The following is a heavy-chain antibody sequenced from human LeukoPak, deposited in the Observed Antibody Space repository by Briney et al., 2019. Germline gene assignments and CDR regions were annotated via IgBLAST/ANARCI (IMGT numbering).Heavy chain of an antibody. CDR2: IIPIFGTA. V-gene: IGHV1-69*05. CDR3: ARELEPLTAYFDY. Sequence: ASVKVSCKASGGTFSSYAISWVRQAPGQGLEWMGGIIPIFGTANYAQKFQGRVTITTDESTSTAYMELSSLRSEDTAVYYCARELEPLTAYFDYWGQGTLVTVSS. CDR1: GGTFSSYA. D-gene: IGHD1-1*01. J-gene: IGHJ4*02.